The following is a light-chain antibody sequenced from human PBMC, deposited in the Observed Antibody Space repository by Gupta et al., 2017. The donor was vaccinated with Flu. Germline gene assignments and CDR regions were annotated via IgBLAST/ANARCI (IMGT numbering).Light chain of an antibody. CDR2: NAS. J-gene: IGKJ1*01. V-gene: IGKV1-5*03. CDR3: QQYNSYPWT. CDR1: QSISSR. Sequence: DIQMTQSPYTLSASVGDRVTITCRASQSISSRLAWYQQKPGKAPKLLIYNASSLESGVPSRFSGSGSGTEFTLTISSLQPDYFATYYCQQYNSYPWTFGQGTKVEIK.